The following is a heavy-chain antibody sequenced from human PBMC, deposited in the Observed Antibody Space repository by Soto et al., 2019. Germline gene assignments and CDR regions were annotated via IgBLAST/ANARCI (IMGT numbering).Heavy chain of an antibody. J-gene: IGHJ4*02. CDR3: PRNPGHTAFTTSAGRADY. D-gene: IGHD3-22*01. CDR2: IDYSGST. CDR1: GGSISSSSYY. V-gene: IGHV4-39*01. Sequence: QLQLQESGPGLVKPSETLSLTCTVSGGSISSSSYYWVWIRQPPGKGLEWIGSIDYSGSTYYNPSLKSRVTITVDTSKHPLSLKLSSVTAAATAMYYYPRNPGHTAFTTSAGRADYWGQGTLVTVSS.